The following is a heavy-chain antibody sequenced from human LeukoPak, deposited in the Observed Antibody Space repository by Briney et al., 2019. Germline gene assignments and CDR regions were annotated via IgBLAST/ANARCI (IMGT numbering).Heavy chain of an antibody. J-gene: IGHJ4*02. CDR2: IYYSGST. D-gene: IGHD3-10*01. Sequence: SETLSLSCTVSGGSISSYYWSWIRQPPGKGLEWIGYIYYSGSTNYNPSLKSRVTISVDTSKNQFSLKLSSVTAADTAVYYCARLYKQDYFDYWGQGTLVTVSS. V-gene: IGHV4-59*08. CDR3: ARLYKQDYFDY. CDR1: GGSISSYY.